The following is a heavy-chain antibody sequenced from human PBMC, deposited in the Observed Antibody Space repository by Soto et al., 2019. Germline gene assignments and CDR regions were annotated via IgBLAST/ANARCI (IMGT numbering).Heavy chain of an antibody. V-gene: IGHV3-23*01. Sequence: EVQLLESGGGLVQPGGSLRLSCAASGFTFSSYAMSWVRQAPGKGLEWVSAISGSGGSTYYGDSVKGRFTISRDNSKNTLNLQMNNLRAEDTAVYYCAKGPDYDFWSGYYTGVDYYYYMDVWGKGTTVTVSS. CDR3: AKGPDYDFWSGYYTGVDYYYYMDV. CDR1: GFTFSSYA. CDR2: ISGSGGST. J-gene: IGHJ6*03. D-gene: IGHD3-3*01.